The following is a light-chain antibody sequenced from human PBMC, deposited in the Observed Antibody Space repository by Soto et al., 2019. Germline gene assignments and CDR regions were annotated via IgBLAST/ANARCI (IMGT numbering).Light chain of an antibody. V-gene: IGLV2-14*03. CDR3: SSYTTSSPV. CDR2: DVS. CDR1: SRDIGGYRY. J-gene: IGLJ2*01. Sequence: QSALTHPASVSGSPGQSITISCTGTSRDIGGYRYVSWYQHHPGKAPKLMIYDVSNRPSGVSNRFSGSKSGNTASLTISGLQADDEAYYYCSSYTTSSPVFGGGTKVTVL.